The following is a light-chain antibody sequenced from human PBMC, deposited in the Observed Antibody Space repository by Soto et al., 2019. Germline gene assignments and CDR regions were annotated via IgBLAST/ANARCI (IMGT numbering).Light chain of an antibody. CDR3: CLSHGGVVV. CDR2: DTN. J-gene: IGLJ2*01. V-gene: IGLV7-46*01. CDR1: TGAVTSGHW. Sequence: QSVVTQESSLTVSPGGTVTVTCGSSTGAVTSGHWPYWFQQRPGQAPRTLIYDTNIKHSWTPGRFSGSLLGGKAALTLSGAQPEDEADYYCCLSHGGVVVFGGGTRLTVL.